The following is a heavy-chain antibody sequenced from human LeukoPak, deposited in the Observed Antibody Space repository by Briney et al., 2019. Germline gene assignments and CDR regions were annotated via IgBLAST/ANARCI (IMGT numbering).Heavy chain of an antibody. CDR2: INNDGRST. CDR3: ARVWYYYDSSGYYYFDY. Sequence: GGSLRLSCAASGFTFSSYWMHWVRQAPGKGLVGVSRINNDGRSTSYADSVKGRCSMPRDNAKRTLYLQMNSVRAEDTAVYYCARVWYYYDSSGYYYFDYWGQGTLVTVSS. D-gene: IGHD3-22*01. J-gene: IGHJ4*02. V-gene: IGHV3-74*01. CDR1: GFTFSSYW.